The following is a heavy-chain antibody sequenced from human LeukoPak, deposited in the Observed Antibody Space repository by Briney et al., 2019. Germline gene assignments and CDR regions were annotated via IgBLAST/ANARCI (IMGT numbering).Heavy chain of an antibody. CDR1: GYTFTSYG. V-gene: IGHV1-18*01. CDR3: AGVTSPVWGSLSNWIDP. CDR2: ISAYNGNT. D-gene: IGHD3-16*01. Sequence: ASVKVSCKASGYTFTSYGISWVRQAPGQGLEWMGWISAYNGNTNYAQKLQGRVTMTTDTSTSTAYMELRSLRSDDTAVYYCAGVTSPVWGSLSNWIDPWGQGTLVTVSS. J-gene: IGHJ5*02.